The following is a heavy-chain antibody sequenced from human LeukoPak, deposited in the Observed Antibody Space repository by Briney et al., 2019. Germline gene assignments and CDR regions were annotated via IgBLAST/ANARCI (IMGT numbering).Heavy chain of an antibody. Sequence: SHIYYAHSVKGRFTISRDNAKNSLYLQMNSLSDEDTAVYYCARDPTQYLRYGHFDYWGQGTLVTVSS. CDR3: ARDPTQYLRYGHFDY. CDR2: SHI. J-gene: IGHJ4*02. D-gene: IGHD5/OR15-5a*01. V-gene: IGHV3-21*01.